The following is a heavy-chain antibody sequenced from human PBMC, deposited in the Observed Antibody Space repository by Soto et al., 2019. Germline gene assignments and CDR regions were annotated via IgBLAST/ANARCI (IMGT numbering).Heavy chain of an antibody. CDR3: ARDKITGLFDY. D-gene: IGHD2-8*02. Sequence: SETLSLTCAVSGGSIISCFYSWNWIRQPPGTGLEWIGEINHSGSTNYNPSLKSRVTISVDTSKNQFSLKLTSVTAADTAVYYCARDKITGLFDYWGQGTLVTVSS. J-gene: IGHJ4*02. CDR2: INHSGST. V-gene: IGHV4-34*01. CDR1: GGSIISCFYS.